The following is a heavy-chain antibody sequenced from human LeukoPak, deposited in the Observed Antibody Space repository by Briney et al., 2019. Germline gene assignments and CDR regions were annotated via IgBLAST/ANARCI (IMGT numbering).Heavy chain of an antibody. Sequence: GGSLRLSCAASGFTFSSYAMSWVRQAPGKGLEWVSAISGSGGSTYYADSVKGRFTISRDNSKNTVYLQMNSLRAEDTAVYYCAKQTRPQLERRLGFDYWGQGTLVTVSS. V-gene: IGHV3-23*01. D-gene: IGHD1-1*01. CDR2: ISGSGGST. CDR1: GFTFSSYA. J-gene: IGHJ4*02. CDR3: AKQTRPQLERRLGFDY.